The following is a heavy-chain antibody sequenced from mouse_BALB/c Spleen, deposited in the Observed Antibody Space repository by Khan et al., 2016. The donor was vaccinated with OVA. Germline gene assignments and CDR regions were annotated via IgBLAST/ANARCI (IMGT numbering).Heavy chain of an antibody. CDR1: GFNIKDTY. J-gene: IGHJ2*01. V-gene: IGHV14-3*02. CDR3: AVINA. Sequence: EVKLVESGAELVKPGASVKLSCTASGFNIKDTYMHWVKQRPEQGLEWIGRIDPANGNTKYDPKFQGKATITADTSSNTAYLQLSSLTSEDTAVYYCAVINAWGQGTTLPVSS. CDR2: IDPANGNT.